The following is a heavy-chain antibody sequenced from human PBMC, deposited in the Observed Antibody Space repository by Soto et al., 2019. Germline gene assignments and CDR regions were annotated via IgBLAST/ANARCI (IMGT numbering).Heavy chain of an antibody. D-gene: IGHD3-22*01. CDR1: GDSISTFY. CDR2: VYYTGST. Sequence: KTSETLSLTCTVSGDSISTFYWGWMRQSPGKELEWIGYVYYTGSTNYNPSLKSRVTISVDRSKNQFSLKLTSANAADTAVYYCARGRTVRNYADDSSDYFYFFHYWGQATHVTVSS. CDR3: ARGRTVRNYADDSSDYFYFFHY. V-gene: IGHV4-59*01. J-gene: IGHJ4*02.